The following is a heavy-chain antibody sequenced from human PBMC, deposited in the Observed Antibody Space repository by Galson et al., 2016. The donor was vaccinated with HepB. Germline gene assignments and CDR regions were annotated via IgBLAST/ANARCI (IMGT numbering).Heavy chain of an antibody. D-gene: IGHD1-26*01. CDR1: GGTFTTYP. CDR3: ARGPHTRSGSYDY. Sequence: SVKVSCKASGGTFTTYPISWVRQAPGQGLEWMGGIIPLFGTSNYAQKFQGRVTITADASTSTAYMELSSLRSEDTAVYYFARGPHTRSGSYDYWGQGTLVTVSS. CDR2: IIPLFGTS. V-gene: IGHV1-69*13. J-gene: IGHJ4*02.